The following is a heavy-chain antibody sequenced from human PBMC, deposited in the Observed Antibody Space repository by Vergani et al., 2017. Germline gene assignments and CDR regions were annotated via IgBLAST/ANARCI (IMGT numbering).Heavy chain of an antibody. CDR1: GFTFSSYW. V-gene: IGHV3-7*01. CDR3: ARETLLWFGELLPRRNNWFDP. Sequence: EVQLVESGGGLVQPGGSLRLSCAASGFTFSSYWMSWVRQAPGKGLEGVANIKQDGSEKYYVDSVKGRFTISRDNAKNSLYLQMNSLRGEDTAVYYCARETLLWFGELLPRRNNWFDPWGQGTLVTVSS. D-gene: IGHD3-10*01. J-gene: IGHJ5*02. CDR2: IKQDGSEK.